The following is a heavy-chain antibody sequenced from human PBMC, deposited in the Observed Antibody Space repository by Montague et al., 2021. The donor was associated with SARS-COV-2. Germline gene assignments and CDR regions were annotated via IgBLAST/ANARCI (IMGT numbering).Heavy chain of an antibody. J-gene: IGHJ3*02. CDR1: GGSTSSSSYY. Sequence: SETLSLTCTVSGGSTSSSSYYWGWIRQPPGKGLEWIGSIYYSGSTYYNPSLKSRVTISVDTSKNQFSLKLSSVTAADTAVYYCARYYYDSSGYPEDDAFDIWGQGTMVTVSS. D-gene: IGHD3-22*01. V-gene: IGHV4-39*01. CDR3: ARYYYDSSGYPEDDAFDI. CDR2: IYYSGST.